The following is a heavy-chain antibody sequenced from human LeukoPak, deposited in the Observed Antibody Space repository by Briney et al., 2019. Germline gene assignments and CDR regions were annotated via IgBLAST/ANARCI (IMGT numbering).Heavy chain of an antibody. J-gene: IGHJ4*02. CDR2: IYPDDSDI. D-gene: IGHD3-10*01. CDR3: ATLHYGRGYFDY. CDR1: GFTFTTSW. Sequence: PGESLKLSCVTSGFTFTTSWIGWARPLPGTGPEWVGDIYPDDSDIRSNPSFQGQLALSAVQSISTAYLQWSSLKASDTAMYYGATLHYGRGYFDYWGQGTLVTVSP. V-gene: IGHV5-51*01.